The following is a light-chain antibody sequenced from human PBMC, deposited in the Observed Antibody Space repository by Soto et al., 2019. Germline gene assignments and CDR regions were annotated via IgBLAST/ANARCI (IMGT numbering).Light chain of an antibody. CDR3: QQLDSYPIT. CDR1: QGISSY. J-gene: IGKJ5*01. Sequence: DIQLTQSPSFLSASVGDRVIITCRASQGISSYLAWYQQKPGKAPNLLISDASTLQSGVPSRFSGSGSGTEFTLTISGLQPEDFAIYYCQQLDSYPITVGQGTRLEIK. CDR2: DAS. V-gene: IGKV1-9*01.